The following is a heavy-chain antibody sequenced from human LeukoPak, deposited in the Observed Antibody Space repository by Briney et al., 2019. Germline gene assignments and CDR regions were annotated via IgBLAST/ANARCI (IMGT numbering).Heavy chain of an antibody. D-gene: IGHD6-13*01. CDR3: AKDGHIASIPSLDY. Sequence: GGSLRLSCAASGFTFSSYGMHWVRQAPGKGLEWVAVIWYGGSNKYYADSVKGRFTISRDNSKNTLYLQMNSLRAEDTAVYYCAKDGHIASIPSLDYWGQGTLVTVSS. V-gene: IGHV3-30*02. J-gene: IGHJ4*02. CDR2: IWYGGSNK. CDR1: GFTFSSYG.